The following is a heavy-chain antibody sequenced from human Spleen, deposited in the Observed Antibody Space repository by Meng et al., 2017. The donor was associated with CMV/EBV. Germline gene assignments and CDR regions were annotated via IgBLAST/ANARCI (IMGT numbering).Heavy chain of an antibody. J-gene: IGHJ6*02. D-gene: IGHD6-6*01. CDR1: GGTFSSYA. CDR2: IIPIFGTA. Sequence: SVKVSCKASGGTFSSYAISWVRQAPGQGLEWMGGIIPIFGTANYAQKFQGRVTMTRDTSISTAYMELSRLSSDDTAVYYCARGGGSRAGALDVWGQGTTVTVSS. V-gene: IGHV1-69*05. CDR3: ARGGGSRAGALDV.